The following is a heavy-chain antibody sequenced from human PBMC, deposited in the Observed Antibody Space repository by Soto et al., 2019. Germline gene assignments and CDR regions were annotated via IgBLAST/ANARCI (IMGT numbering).Heavy chain of an antibody. CDR3: VRDHHDFSSDYHYYHMDV. CDR1: GYTLSNYG. J-gene: IGHJ6*03. D-gene: IGHD3-3*01. Sequence: QAQLVQSGAEMKKPGASVKVSCKASGYTLSNYGISWVRQAPGQGLEWMGWSSTYNGNTKYAKKFQGRVTMTTDPSTSTAYMELRSLRSDATAVYYCVRDHHDFSSDYHYYHMDVWGKGTTVTVSS. CDR2: SSTYNGNT. V-gene: IGHV1-18*01.